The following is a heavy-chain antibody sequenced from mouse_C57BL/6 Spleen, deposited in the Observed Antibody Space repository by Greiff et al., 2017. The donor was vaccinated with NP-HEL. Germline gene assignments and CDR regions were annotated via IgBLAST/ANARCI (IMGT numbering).Heavy chain of an antibody. CDR3: ARFSTVVAPYYAMDY. CDR2: INPNTGGT. D-gene: IGHD1-1*01. Sequence: EVQLQQSGPELVKPGASVKIPCKASGYTFTDYNMDWVKQSHGKSLEWIGDINPNTGGTIYNQKFTGKATLTVDKSSSTAYMELRSLTSEDTAVYYCARFSTVVAPYYAMDYWGQGTSVTVSS. V-gene: IGHV1-18*01. J-gene: IGHJ4*01. CDR1: GYTFTDYN.